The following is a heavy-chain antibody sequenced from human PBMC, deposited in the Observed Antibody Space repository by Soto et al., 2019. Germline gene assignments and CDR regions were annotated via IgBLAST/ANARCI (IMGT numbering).Heavy chain of an antibody. J-gene: IGHJ6*03. CDR1: GFSLSTSGVG. CDR3: ARTSNTVTTPVYYYYYMDV. D-gene: IGHD4-17*01. CDR2: IYWDDDK. V-gene: IGHV2-5*02. Sequence: SGPTLVNPTQPLTLTCTFSGFSLSTSGVGVGWIRQPPEKALEWLALIYWDDDKSYSPSLKSRLTNTKDTSKNQVVLTKTNMDPEDTAVYYCARTSNTVTTPVYYYYYMDVWGKGTTVTVSS.